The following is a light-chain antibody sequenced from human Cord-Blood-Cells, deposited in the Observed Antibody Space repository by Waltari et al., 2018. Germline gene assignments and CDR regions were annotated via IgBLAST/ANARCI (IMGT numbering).Light chain of an antibody. CDR3: CSYAGSSSLYV. J-gene: IGLJ1*01. CDR1: SSDVGRYNL. V-gene: IGLV2-23*01. Sequence: QYALTQPASVSGSPGQSITISCTGTSSDVGRYNLVSWYQQHPGKAPKFMIYEGSKRPSGVSNRFSGSKSVNTASLTISGLQAEDEADYYCCSYAGSSSLYVFGTGTKVTVL. CDR2: EGS.